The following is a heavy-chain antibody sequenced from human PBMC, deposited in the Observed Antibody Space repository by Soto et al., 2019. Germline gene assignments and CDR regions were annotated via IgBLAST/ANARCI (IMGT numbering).Heavy chain of an antibody. CDR2: ISSSSSYT. V-gene: IGHV3-21*01. J-gene: IGHJ5*02. D-gene: IGHD1-26*01. Sequence: GGSLRLSCAASGFTFSSYSMNWVCQAPGKGLEWVSSISSSSSYTYYADSVKGRFTISRDNAKNSLYLQMNSLRADDTAVYYCARDRGTTSGTYSFWFDPWGQGTLVTVSS. CDR1: GFTFSSYS. CDR3: ARDRGTTSGTYSFWFDP.